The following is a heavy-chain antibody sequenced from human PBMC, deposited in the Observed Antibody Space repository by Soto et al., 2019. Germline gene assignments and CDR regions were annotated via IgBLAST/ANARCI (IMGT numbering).Heavy chain of an antibody. CDR3: VRDRVYEGQYTFDY. V-gene: IGHV3-23*01. CDR1: GFTFSTYA. Sequence: PGGSPRLSCAASGFTFSTYAMTWVRQAPGKGLEWVSIISGGGYSTYYADSVKGRFTISRDNSKNTLYLQMNSLRAEDTAGYYCVRDRVYEGQYTFDYWGQGTLVTVSS. J-gene: IGHJ4*02. CDR2: ISGGGYST. D-gene: IGHD5-12*01.